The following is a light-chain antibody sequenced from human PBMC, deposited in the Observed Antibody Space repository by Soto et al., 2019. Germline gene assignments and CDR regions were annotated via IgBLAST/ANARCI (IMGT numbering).Light chain of an antibody. V-gene: IGLV2-14*01. CDR3: KSYTKTSTHYV. Sequence: QSALTQPASVSGSPGQSITISCTGTSSDVGGYNYFSWYQQLPGKAPKLMIYEVSNRPSGVSIRFSGSKSGNTASLTISGLRAEDEADYYSKSYTKTSTHYVFGTGTKVTVL. J-gene: IGLJ1*01. CDR1: SSDVGGYNY. CDR2: EVS.